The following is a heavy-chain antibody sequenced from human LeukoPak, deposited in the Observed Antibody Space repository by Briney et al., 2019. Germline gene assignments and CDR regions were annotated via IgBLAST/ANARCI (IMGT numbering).Heavy chain of an antibody. CDR1: GFTFSSYW. D-gene: IGHD3-10*02. J-gene: IGHJ6*04. CDR2: IKQDGSEK. Sequence: GGSLRLSCAASGFTFSSYWMSWVRQAPGKGLEWVANIKQDGSEKYYVDSVKGRFTVSRDNAKNSLYLQMNSLRAEDTAVYYCAGLGITMIGGVWGKGTTVTISS. V-gene: IGHV3-7*01. CDR3: AGLGITMIGGV.